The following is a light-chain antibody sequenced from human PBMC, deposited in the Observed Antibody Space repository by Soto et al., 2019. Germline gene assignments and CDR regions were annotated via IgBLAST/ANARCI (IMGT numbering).Light chain of an antibody. J-gene: IGKJ4*01. Sequence: EILLTQSPCTLSTSPWERATLSCRSGQSVSSNLAWYQQKPGQAPRLLIYGASTRATGIPARFSGSGSGTEFTLTISSLQSEDFAVYYCQQYKNWPPLTFGGGTKVDIK. CDR2: GAS. CDR3: QQYKNWPPLT. CDR1: QSVSSN. V-gene: IGKV3-15*01.